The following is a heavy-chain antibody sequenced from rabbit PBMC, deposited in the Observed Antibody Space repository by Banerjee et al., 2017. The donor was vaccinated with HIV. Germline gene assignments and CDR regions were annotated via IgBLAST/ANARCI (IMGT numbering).Heavy chain of an antibody. J-gene: IGHJ4*01. CDR2: INVVTGKA. CDR3: AKDLTGVIGWNFGW. Sequence: QEQLVVSGGGLVKPEGSLTLSCTASGFSFSNKAVMCWGRQAPGKGLEWIACINVVTGKAVYASWAKGRYAFSKASSTTVTLEMTSLTVADTATFFCAKDLTGVIGWNFGWWGPGTLVTVS. V-gene: IGHV1S45*01. D-gene: IGHD1-1*01. CDR1: GFSFSNKAV.